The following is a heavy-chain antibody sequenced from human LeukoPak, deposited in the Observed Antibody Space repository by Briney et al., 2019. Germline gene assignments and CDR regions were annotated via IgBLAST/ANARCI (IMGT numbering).Heavy chain of an antibody. D-gene: IGHD3-22*01. Sequence: GGSLRLSCAASGFTFSSYGMSWVRQAPGKGLEWVSAISGSGGSTYYADSVKGRFTISRDNSKNTLYLQMYSLRAEDTAVYYCAKALYYYDSSGYDTWGQGTLVTVSS. V-gene: IGHV3-23*01. J-gene: IGHJ5*02. CDR1: GFTFSSYG. CDR2: ISGSGGST. CDR3: AKALYYYDSSGYDT.